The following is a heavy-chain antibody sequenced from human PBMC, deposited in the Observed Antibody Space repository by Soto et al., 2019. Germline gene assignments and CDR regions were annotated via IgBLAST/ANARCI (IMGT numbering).Heavy chain of an antibody. J-gene: IGHJ6*02. CDR1: SGSVSSNNW. V-gene: IGHV4-4*02. D-gene: IGHD3-3*01. CDR2: IYHSGST. Sequence: PSETLSLTCAVSSGSVSSNNWWTWVRQPPGKGLEWIGEIYHSGSTNYNPSLKSRVTISMDTSKNQFSLNLSSVTAADTAVYYCARGAGYDFWSGYFAYYYYGMDVWGQGTTVTVSS. CDR3: ARGAGYDFWSGYFAYYYYGMDV.